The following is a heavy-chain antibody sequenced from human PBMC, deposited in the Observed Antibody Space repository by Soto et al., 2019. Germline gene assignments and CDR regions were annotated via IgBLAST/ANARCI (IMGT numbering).Heavy chain of an antibody. CDR1: GFTFSSDW. CDR3: ARGARGKDST. CDR2: IKQDGSEK. Sequence: GGSLRLSCAASGFTFSSDWMTWVRQAPGKGLEWVANIKQDGSEKNFMDSVKGRFTISRDNAKNSLYLQMSSLTAADTAVYFCARGARGKDSTWGRGTLVTVSS. J-gene: IGHJ1*01. V-gene: IGHV3-7*01. D-gene: IGHD4-4*01.